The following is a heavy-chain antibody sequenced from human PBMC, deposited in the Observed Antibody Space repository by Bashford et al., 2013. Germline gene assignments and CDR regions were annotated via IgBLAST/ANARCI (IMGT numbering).Heavy chain of an antibody. Sequence: WVRQAPGQGLEWMGWMNPNSGNTGYAQKFQGRVTMTRNTSISTAYMELSSLRSEDTAVYYCARGYGSSWSSNYYGMDVWGQGTTVTVSS. CDR2: MNPNSGNT. J-gene: IGHJ6*02. CDR3: ARGYGSSWSSNYYGMDV. V-gene: IGHV1-8*01. D-gene: IGHD6-13*01.